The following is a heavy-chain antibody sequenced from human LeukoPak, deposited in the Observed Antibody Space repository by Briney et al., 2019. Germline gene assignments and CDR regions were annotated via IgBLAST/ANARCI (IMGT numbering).Heavy chain of an antibody. Sequence: PGGSRRLSCAASGFIFSDFALHWVRQTPGKGLEWVSAISHSGGSTYYADSVKGRFAISRDNSKNTLYLQMNSLRAEDTAVYYCAKEDAYYYDSSGYYFDYWGQGTLVTVSS. CDR2: ISHSGGST. V-gene: IGHV3-23*01. D-gene: IGHD3-22*01. CDR1: GFIFSDFA. J-gene: IGHJ4*02. CDR3: AKEDAYYYDSSGYYFDY.